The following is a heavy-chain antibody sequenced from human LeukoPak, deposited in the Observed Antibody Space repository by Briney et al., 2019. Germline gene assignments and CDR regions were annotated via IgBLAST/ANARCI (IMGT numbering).Heavy chain of an antibody. V-gene: IGHV3-53*01. D-gene: IGHD4-11*01. Sequence: GGSLRLSCAASGFTVSSNYMSWVRQAPGKGLEWVSVIYTSGSTYYADSVKGRFTISRDKSKNTLYLQMNSLRAEDTAVYYCARGSNYPTVYFDYWGQGTLVTVSS. J-gene: IGHJ4*02. CDR1: GFTVSSNY. CDR3: ARGSNYPTVYFDY. CDR2: IYTSGST.